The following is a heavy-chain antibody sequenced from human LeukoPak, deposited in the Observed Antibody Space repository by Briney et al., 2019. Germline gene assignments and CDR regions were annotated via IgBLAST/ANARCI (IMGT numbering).Heavy chain of an antibody. Sequence: GGSLRLSCAASGFTFSSYAMSWVRQAPGKGLEWVSAISGSGDSTYYADSVKGRFTISRDNSKNTLYLQMNSLRAEDTAVYYCAKGHYDILTGYYVYYYYYMDVWGKGTTVTVSS. CDR3: AKGHYDILTGYYVYYYYYMDV. J-gene: IGHJ6*03. D-gene: IGHD3-9*01. CDR2: ISGSGDST. CDR1: GFTFSSYA. V-gene: IGHV3-23*01.